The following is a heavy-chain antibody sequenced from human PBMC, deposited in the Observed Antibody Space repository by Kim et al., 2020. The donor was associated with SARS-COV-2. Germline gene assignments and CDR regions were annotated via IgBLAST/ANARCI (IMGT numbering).Heavy chain of an antibody. CDR1: GYTFTSYW. J-gene: IGHJ4*02. CDR2: IYPGDSDT. CDR3: ARQWLDSSGSFDY. V-gene: IGHV5-51*01. D-gene: IGHD3-22*01. Sequence: GESMKISCKASGYTFTSYWIGWVRQMPGKGLEWMGLIYPGDSDTRYSPSFQGQVTISADKSISIAYLQWSSLKASDTAIYYCARQWLDSSGSFDYWGQGTLVTVSS.